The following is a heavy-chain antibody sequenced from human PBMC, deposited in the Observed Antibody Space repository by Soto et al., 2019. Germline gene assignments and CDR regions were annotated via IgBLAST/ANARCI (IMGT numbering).Heavy chain of an antibody. D-gene: IGHD6-19*01. Sequence: PSETLSRTCTVSGGSISRRSYAWGWIRQPPGKGLEWIANIYSTGSTYHNPSLKSRVTISIDMSKNQFSLKLSSVTAADTAVYYCARHIRTVAAYYFDYRRQGPLVIVPS. CDR1: GGSISRRSYA. CDR2: IYSTGST. V-gene: IGHV4-39*01. CDR3: ARHIRTVAAYYFDY. J-gene: IGHJ4*02.